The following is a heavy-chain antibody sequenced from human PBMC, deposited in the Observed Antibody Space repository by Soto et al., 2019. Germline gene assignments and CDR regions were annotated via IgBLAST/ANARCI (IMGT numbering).Heavy chain of an antibody. CDR2: ISGSDGKT. Sequence: PGGSLRLCCAASGFSFGSHALTWVRQAPGKGLEWVSTISGSDGKTFYADSVKGRFYISRDTSKTTLYLQMKSLRADDTAIYYCARWSYLDYWGQGT. CDR1: GFSFGSHA. CDR3: ARWSYLDY. J-gene: IGHJ4*02. D-gene: IGHD3-3*01. V-gene: IGHV3-23*01.